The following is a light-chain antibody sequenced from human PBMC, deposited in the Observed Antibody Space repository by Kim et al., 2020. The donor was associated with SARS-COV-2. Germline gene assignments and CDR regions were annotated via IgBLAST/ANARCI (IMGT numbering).Light chain of an antibody. Sequence: SASISCGTSQSLLHHTGYNFLDWYLQKPGQSPQLLIYLGSKRASGVPDRFSGSGSGTDFTLKISRVEAEDVGMYYCKQALLNPLAFGGGTKVDIK. J-gene: IGKJ4*01. CDR2: LGS. V-gene: IGKV2-28*01. CDR3: KQALLNPLA. CDR1: QSLLHHTGYNF.